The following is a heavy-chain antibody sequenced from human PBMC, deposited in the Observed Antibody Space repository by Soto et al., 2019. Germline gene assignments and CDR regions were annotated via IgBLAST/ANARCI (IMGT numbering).Heavy chain of an antibody. D-gene: IGHD6-13*01. Sequence: QVQLVQSGAEVKKPGASVKVSCKASGYTFTDYAIIWVRQAPGQGLEWMGWISVYNDNTNYARKLQGRVTMTTDTSTSTADMELRSLRSDDTAVYYCARGLGAGTFSFSRGMDVWGQGTTVTVSS. CDR3: ARGLGAGTFSFSRGMDV. J-gene: IGHJ6*02. CDR1: GYTFTDYA. CDR2: ISVYNDNT. V-gene: IGHV1-18*01.